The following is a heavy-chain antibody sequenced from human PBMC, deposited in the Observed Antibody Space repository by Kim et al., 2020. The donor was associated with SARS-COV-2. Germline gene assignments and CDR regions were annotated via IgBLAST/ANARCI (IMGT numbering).Heavy chain of an antibody. CDR2: ISYDGSNK. CDR3: ARDRGGCSGGSCHDAFDI. V-gene: IGHV3-30*04. J-gene: IGHJ3*02. CDR1: GFTFSSYA. D-gene: IGHD2-15*01. Sequence: GGSLRLSCAASGFTFSSYAMHWVRQAPGKGLEWVAVISYDGSNKYYADSVKGRFTISRDNSKNTLYLQMNSLRAEDTAVYYCARDRGGCSGGSCHDAFDIWGQGTMVTVSS.